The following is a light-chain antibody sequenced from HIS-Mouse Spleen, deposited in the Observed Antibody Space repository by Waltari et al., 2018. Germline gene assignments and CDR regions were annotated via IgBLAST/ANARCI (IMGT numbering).Light chain of an antibody. J-gene: IGKJ5*01. Sequence: DIVMPQSPLSLPVTPGEPASIPCRSSQSLLHSNGYNYLVWYLQKPGQSPQLLIYLGSNRASGVPDRFSGSGSGTDFTLKISRVEAEDVGVYYCMQALQTPITFGQGTRLEIK. V-gene: IGKV2-28*01. CDR3: MQALQTPIT. CDR1: QSLLHSNGYNY. CDR2: LGS.